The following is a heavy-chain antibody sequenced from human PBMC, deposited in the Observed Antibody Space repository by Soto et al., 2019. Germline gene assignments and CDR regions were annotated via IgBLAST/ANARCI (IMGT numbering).Heavy chain of an antibody. D-gene: IGHD6-6*01. Sequence: QVQLQESGPGLVKPSATLSLPCTVSGGSISSLYWNGIRLSAGKGLEWIGRIYLSGTTTYNPSLQSRVTMSVDTSKNQFSLKLSSLTAADTAVYYCARSPSTSSIGTFELWGQGTKVTVSS. V-gene: IGHV4-4*07. CDR3: ARSPSTSSIGTFEL. J-gene: IGHJ3*01. CDR1: GGSISSLY. CDR2: IYLSGTT.